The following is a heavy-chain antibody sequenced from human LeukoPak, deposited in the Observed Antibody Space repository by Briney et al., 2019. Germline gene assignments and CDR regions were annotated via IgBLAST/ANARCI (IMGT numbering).Heavy chain of an antibody. D-gene: IGHD3-16*01. V-gene: IGHV3-64D*06. J-gene: IGHJ4*02. Sequence: GSLRLSCSASGFVFSIYTMYWVRQAPGKGPEYVSTISGSGNGGSIYYADSVKGRFTISRDDSKSILYLQMNGLRNEDTAVYYCVKDFGRVRGTPDSWGQGTLVTVSS. CDR2: ISGSGNGGSI. CDR1: GFVFSIYT. CDR3: VKDFGRVRGTPDS.